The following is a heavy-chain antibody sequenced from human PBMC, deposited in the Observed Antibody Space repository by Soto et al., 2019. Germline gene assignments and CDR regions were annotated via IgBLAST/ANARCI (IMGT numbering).Heavy chain of an antibody. V-gene: IGHV3-23*01. D-gene: IGHD6-19*01. J-gene: IGHJ5*02. Sequence: PGGSLRLSCAASGFPFNSFAMSWVRQAPGRGLEWVSIISGSGGISYYSDSVRGRFTISRDNSKSTLYLQMNGLRDDDTAVYFCATRYSSGWSRYNWFGPWGQGTLVTVS. CDR1: GFPFNSFA. CDR3: ATRYSSGWSRYNWFGP. CDR2: ISGSGGIS.